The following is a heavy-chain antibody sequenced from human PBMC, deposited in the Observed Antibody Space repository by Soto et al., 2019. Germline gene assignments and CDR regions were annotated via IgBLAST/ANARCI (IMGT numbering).Heavy chain of an antibody. CDR1: GFTFSDYY. Sequence: QVHLVESGGGKVRPGGSLRLSCAASGFTFSDYYINWIRQAPGKGLEWVSYISGDGRTRDYADSVKGRFTVSRDNAKNSVFLHMNSLRAEDTALYYCARALFFYTGYPGYWGQGTLVTVSS. CDR2: ISGDGRTR. V-gene: IGHV3-11*01. J-gene: IGHJ4*02. CDR3: ARALFFYTGYPGY. D-gene: IGHD5-12*01.